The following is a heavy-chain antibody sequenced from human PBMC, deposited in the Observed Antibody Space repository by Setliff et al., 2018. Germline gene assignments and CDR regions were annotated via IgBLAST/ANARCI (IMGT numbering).Heavy chain of an antibody. V-gene: IGHV3-15*01. CDR2: IKSKTDGGPT. CDR1: GFTFSNDW. D-gene: IGHD3-10*01. J-gene: IGHJ5*02. Sequence: GESLKISCAASGFTFSNDWMSWVRQAPGKGLEWIGHIKSKTDGGPTDYAAPVKGRFTISRDDSKNTLYLQMNSLKTEDTAIYYCVKLVPQAISSDPWGQGTLVTVS. CDR3: VKLVPQAISSDP.